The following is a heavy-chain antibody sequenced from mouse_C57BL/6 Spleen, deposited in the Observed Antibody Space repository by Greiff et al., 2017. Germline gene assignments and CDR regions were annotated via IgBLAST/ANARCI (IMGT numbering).Heavy chain of an antibody. V-gene: IGHV1-64*01. CDR1: GYTFTSYW. J-gene: IGHJ4*01. CDR3: AMGVLAPGYAMDY. Sequence: QVQLQQPGAELVKPGASVKLSCKASGYTFTSYWMHWVKQRPGQGLEWIGMIHPNSGSTNYNEKFKSKATLTVDKSSSTAYMQLSSLTSEDAAVYCCAMGVLAPGYAMDYWGQGTSVTVSA. CDR2: IHPNSGST. D-gene: IGHD6-1*01.